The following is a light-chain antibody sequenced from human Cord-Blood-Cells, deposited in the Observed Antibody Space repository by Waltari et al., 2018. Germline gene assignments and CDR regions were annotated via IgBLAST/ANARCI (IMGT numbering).Light chain of an antibody. CDR2: RNN. J-gene: IGLJ3*02. CDR3: AVWDDSLNGWV. Sequence: QSVLTQPPSASGTPGKRVTTSCSGSSSNLGSNTVNWYKQLPGTAPKLLIYRNNQRPSGVPDRFSGSKSGTSASLAISGLQAEDEADYYCAVWDDSLNGWVFGGGTKLTVL. CDR1: SSNLGSNT. V-gene: IGLV1-44*01.